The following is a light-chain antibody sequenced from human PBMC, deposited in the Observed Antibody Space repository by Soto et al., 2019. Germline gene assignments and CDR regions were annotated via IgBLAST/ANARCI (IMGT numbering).Light chain of an antibody. Sequence: QSALTQPASVSGSPGQSITISCTGTSSDIGDYNYVSWYQQHPGKAPKLMIYDVSDRPSGVSNRFSGSKSGNTASLTLSGLQAEDEDDYYCSSYTSSSTLVFGGGTKVTVL. CDR1: SSDIGDYNY. V-gene: IGLV2-14*01. CDR3: SSYTSSSTLV. J-gene: IGLJ2*01. CDR2: DVS.